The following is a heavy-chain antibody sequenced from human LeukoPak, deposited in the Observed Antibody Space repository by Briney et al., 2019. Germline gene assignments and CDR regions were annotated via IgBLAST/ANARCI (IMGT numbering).Heavy chain of an antibody. V-gene: IGHV3-30*02. CDR1: GFTFSSYG. CDR2: IRYDGSDE. Sequence: PGGSLRLSCAASGFTFSSYGMHWVRQAPGKGLEWVAFIRYDGSDEYYADSVKGRFTISRDNSKNTLYPQMNSLRAEDTAVYYCAKVMGVVGTLRYYFDYWGQGTLVSVSS. CDR3: AKVMGVVGTLRYYFDY. J-gene: IGHJ4*02. D-gene: IGHD6-19*01.